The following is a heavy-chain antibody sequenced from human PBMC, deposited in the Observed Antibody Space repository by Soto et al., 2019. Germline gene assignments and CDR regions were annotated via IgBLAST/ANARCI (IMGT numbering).Heavy chain of an antibody. CDR1: GFTFSSYA. Sequence: LRLSCARSGFTFSSYAMSWVLQAPGKGLEWVSSISDSGSHTYYADSVKGRLTISRDNSKNALYLQMNSLRVEDTALYYCAKDTYSSSWYFWGQGTLVTVSS. CDR3: AKDTYSSSWYF. J-gene: IGHJ4*02. V-gene: IGHV3-23*01. CDR2: ISDSGSHT. D-gene: IGHD6-13*01.